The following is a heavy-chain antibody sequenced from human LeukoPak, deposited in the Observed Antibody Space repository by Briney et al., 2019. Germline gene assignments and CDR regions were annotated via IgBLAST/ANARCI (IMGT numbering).Heavy chain of an antibody. CDR2: IYYSGST. D-gene: IGHD6-13*01. J-gene: IGHJ6*02. V-gene: IGHV4-30-4*01. CDR1: GGSISSGDYY. Sequence: SETLSLTCTVSGGSISSGDYYWSWVRQPPGTGLEWLGYIYYSGSTYYNPSLKSRVTISVDTSKNQFSLKLSSVTAADTAVYYCARDRVAAAGPYYYYGMDVWGQGTTVTVSS. CDR3: ARDRVAAAGPYYYYGMDV.